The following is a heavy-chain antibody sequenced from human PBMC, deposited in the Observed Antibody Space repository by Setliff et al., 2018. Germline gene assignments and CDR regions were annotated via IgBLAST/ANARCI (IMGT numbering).Heavy chain of an antibody. CDR3: ARAAVTSGARADYFDN. CDR1: GGPVTRTTTF. J-gene: IGHJ4*02. D-gene: IGHD6-13*01. CDR2: TYDSGST. Sequence: SETLSLTCTVSGGPVTRTTTFWGWVRQTPGKGLEWIGSTYDSGSTYYNPSLNSRVTIXXXTSXXXXXXXXXXXXXAXAAVYXXARAAVTSGARADYFDNWGRGTLVTVSS. V-gene: IGHV4-39*01.